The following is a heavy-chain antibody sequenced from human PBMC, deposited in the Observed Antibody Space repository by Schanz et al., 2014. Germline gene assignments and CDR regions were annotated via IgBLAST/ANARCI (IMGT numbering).Heavy chain of an antibody. Sequence: EVQLLESGGGLVQPGGSLRLSCAASGFTFSSYAMSWVRQAPGKGLEWVSGISGSGGSTYYADSVKGRFTISRDNSKNTLYLQMNSLRDEDTAVYYCAKDPSHGDYDYYFDYWGQGTRVNVSS. CDR1: GFTFSSYA. V-gene: IGHV3-23*01. CDR3: AKDPSHGDYDYYFDY. CDR2: ISGSGGST. J-gene: IGHJ4*02. D-gene: IGHD3-22*01.